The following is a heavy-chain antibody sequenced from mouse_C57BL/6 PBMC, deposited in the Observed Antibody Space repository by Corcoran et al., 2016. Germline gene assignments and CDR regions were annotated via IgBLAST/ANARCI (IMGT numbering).Heavy chain of an antibody. CDR2: IYPRSGNT. CDR3: ARTQTRAAQTY. CDR1: GYTFTSYG. D-gene: IGHD3-2*02. V-gene: IGHV1-81*01. J-gene: IGHJ2*01. Sequence: QVQLQQSGAELARPGASVKLSCKASGYTFTSYGISWVKQRTGQGLEWIGEIYPRSGNTYYNEKFKGKATLTADKSSSTAYMELRSLTSEDSAVYFCARTQTRAAQTYWGQGTTLTVSS.